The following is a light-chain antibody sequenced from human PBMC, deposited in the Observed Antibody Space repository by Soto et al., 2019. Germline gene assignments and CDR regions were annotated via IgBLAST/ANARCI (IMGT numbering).Light chain of an antibody. V-gene: IGLV2-11*01. CDR2: DVS. Sequence: QSALTQPRSVSGSLGRSVTISCTGTSSDVGTYNYVSWYQQHPGKAPKVMIYDVSERPSGVPDRFSGSKSGNTASLTISGLQAEDEADYYCCSYAGSPRDVLGTGTKLTVL. J-gene: IGLJ1*01. CDR1: SSDVGTYNY. CDR3: CSYAGSPRDV.